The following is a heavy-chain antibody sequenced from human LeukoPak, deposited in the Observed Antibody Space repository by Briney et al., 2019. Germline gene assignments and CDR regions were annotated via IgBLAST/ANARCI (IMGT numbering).Heavy chain of an antibody. CDR2: ISWDGGST. J-gene: IGHJ4*02. D-gene: IGHD6-13*01. V-gene: IGHV3-43*01. Sequence: GGSLRLSCAASGFTFDDYTMHWVRQAPGKGLEWVSLISWDGGSTYYADSVKGRFTISRDSAENSLYLQMNSLRAEDTAVYYCARDGSSWYWWGQGTLVTVSS. CDR1: GFTFDDYT. CDR3: ARDGSSWYW.